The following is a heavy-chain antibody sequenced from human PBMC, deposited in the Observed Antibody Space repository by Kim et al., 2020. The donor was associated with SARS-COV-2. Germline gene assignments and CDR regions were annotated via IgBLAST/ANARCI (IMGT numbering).Heavy chain of an antibody. V-gene: IGHV3-23*01. Sequence: GGSLRLSCAASGFTFSSYAMSWVRQAPGKGLEWVSFISGTGDSTYYADAVKGRFTISRDNSKYTLYLQMSSLRAEDTAVYYCAKEHSSTYPYYFDYWGQGTLVTVSS. CDR1: GFTFSSYA. D-gene: IGHD2-2*01. CDR3: AKEHSSTYPYYFDY. J-gene: IGHJ4*02. CDR2: ISGTGDST.